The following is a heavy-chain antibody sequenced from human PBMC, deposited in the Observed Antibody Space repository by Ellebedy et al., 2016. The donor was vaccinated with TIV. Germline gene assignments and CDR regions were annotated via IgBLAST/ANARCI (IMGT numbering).Heavy chain of an antibody. D-gene: IGHD6-6*01. CDR1: GYTFTGYY. CDR3: ARGIAARRDDAFDI. Sequence: ASVKVSXKASGYTFTGYYMHWVRQAPGQGLEWMGWINPNSGGTNYAQKFQGRVTMTRDTSISTAYMELSRLRSDDTAVYYCARGIAARRDDAFDIWGQGTMVTVSS. V-gene: IGHV1-2*02. CDR2: INPNSGGT. J-gene: IGHJ3*02.